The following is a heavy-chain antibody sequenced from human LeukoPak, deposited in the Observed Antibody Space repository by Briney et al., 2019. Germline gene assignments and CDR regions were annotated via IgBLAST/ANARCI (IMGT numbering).Heavy chain of an antibody. CDR2: FDPENGET. J-gene: IGHJ4*02. D-gene: IGHD3-9*01. Sequence: ASVKVSCKVSGYTLTELSMHWVRQAPGEGLEWMGGFDPENGETIYAQKFQGRVTMTEDTSTDTAYMELSSLRSDDTAVYYRATDRYYDILTGYYNYFDYWGQGTLVTVSS. V-gene: IGHV1-24*01. CDR1: GYTLTELS. CDR3: ATDRYYDILTGYYNYFDY.